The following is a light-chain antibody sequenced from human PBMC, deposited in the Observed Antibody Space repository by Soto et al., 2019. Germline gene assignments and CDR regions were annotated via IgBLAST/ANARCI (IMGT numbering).Light chain of an antibody. V-gene: IGLV3-1*01. Sequence: SYELTQPPSVSVSPGQTVSITCSGDKLDNKYVAWYRQKPGQSPLLIIFQDDRRPSGIPERFSGSNPGNTATLTISGTQVMDEADYFCQAWDTSAVIFGGGTQLTVL. CDR2: QDD. CDR3: QAWDTSAVI. J-gene: IGLJ2*01. CDR1: KLDNKY.